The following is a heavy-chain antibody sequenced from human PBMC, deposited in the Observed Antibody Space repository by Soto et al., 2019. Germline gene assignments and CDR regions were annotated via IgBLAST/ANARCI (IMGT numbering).Heavy chain of an antibody. CDR2: ISYDSDTI. D-gene: IGHD3-3*01. CDR1: GFTFGPYS. CDR3: ARLYYDYV. Sequence: PGGSLRLSCAGSGFTFGPYSMNWVRQAAGKGLEWIAYISYDSDTIQYADSVKGRFTISRDNAKNSLYLQMNSLRDEDTAVYYCARLYYDYVWGQGTTVTVSS. J-gene: IGHJ6*02. V-gene: IGHV3-48*02.